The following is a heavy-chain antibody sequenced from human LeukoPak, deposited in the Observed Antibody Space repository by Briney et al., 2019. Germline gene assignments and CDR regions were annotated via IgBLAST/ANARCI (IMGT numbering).Heavy chain of an antibody. V-gene: IGHV3-15*01. CDR2: IKSKTDGGTT. CDR3: TPGSYPVGALGGSDL. J-gene: IGHJ4*02. D-gene: IGHD1-26*01. Sequence: GGSLRLSCAASGFTFSNAWMSWVRQAPGKGLEWVGRIKSKTDGGTTDYAAPVKGRFTISRDDSKNTLYPQMNSLKTEDTAVYYWTPGSYPVGALGGSDLRGQGTLVTVSS. CDR1: GFTFSNAW.